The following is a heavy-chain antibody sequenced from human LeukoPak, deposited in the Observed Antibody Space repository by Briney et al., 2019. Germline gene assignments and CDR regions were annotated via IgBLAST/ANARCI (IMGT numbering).Heavy chain of an antibody. D-gene: IGHD6-13*01. V-gene: IGHV3-74*01. CDR3: ARDTLYSSSWYPLGCYYGMDV. J-gene: IGHJ6*02. CDR1: GFTFSSYW. CDR2: INSDGSST. Sequence: GGSLRLSCAASGFTFSSYWMHWVRQAPGKGLVWVSRINSDGSSTSYADSVKGRFTISRDNAKNTLYLQMNSLRAEDTAVYYCARDTLYSSSWYPLGCYYGMDVWGQGTTVTVSS.